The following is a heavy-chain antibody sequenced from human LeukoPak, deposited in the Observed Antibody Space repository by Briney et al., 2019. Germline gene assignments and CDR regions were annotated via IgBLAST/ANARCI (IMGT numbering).Heavy chain of an antibody. CDR2: IIPIFGTA. CDR1: VGTFSSYA. Sequence: ASVKVSCKASVGTFSSYAISWVRQAPGQGLEWMGGIIPIFGTANYAQKFQGRVTITADESTSTAYMELSSLRSEDTAVYYCARDREIAASHYMDVWGKGTTVTVSS. CDR3: ARDREIAASHYMDV. J-gene: IGHJ6*03. V-gene: IGHV1-69*13. D-gene: IGHD6-6*01.